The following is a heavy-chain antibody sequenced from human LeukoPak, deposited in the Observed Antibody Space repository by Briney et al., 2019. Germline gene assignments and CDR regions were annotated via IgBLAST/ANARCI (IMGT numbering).Heavy chain of an antibody. CDR1: GYSFTSYW. Sequence: GESLKISCKGSGYSFTSYWIGWVRQMPGKGLEWMGIIYPGDFDTRYSPSFQGQVTISADKSISTAYLQWSSLKASDTAMYYCARLIYYDSSGYYAAPGFDYWGQGTLVTVSS. J-gene: IGHJ4*02. D-gene: IGHD3-22*01. V-gene: IGHV5-51*01. CDR2: IYPGDFDT. CDR3: ARLIYYDSSGYYAAPGFDY.